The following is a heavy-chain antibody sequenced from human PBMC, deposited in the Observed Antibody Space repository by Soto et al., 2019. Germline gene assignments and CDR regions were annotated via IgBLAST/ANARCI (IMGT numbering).Heavy chain of an antibody. CDR1: GYSISSGYY. D-gene: IGHD4-17*01. V-gene: IGHV4-38-2*01. J-gene: IGHJ5*02. Sequence: SETLSLTCAVSGYSISSGYYWGWIRQPPGKGLEWIASIYHSGSTYYNPSLKSRVTISVDTSKNQFSLKLTSVTAVDTAVYYCARGAATVTPGWFDPWGQGTLVTVSS. CDR3: ARGAATVTPGWFDP. CDR2: IYHSGST.